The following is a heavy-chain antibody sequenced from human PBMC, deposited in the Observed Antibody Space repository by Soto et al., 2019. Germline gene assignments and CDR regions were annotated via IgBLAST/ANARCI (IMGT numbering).Heavy chain of an antibody. CDR2: IIPIFGTA. CDR3: ARGEIYYDSSGYFYGMDV. D-gene: IGHD3-22*01. CDR1: GGTFSSYA. J-gene: IGHJ6*02. Sequence: SVKVSCKASGGTFSSYAISWVRQAPGQGLEWMGGIIPIFGTANYAQKFQGRVTITADKSTSTAYMELSSLRSEDTAVYYCARGEIYYDSSGYFYGMDVWGQGTTVTVSS. V-gene: IGHV1-69*06.